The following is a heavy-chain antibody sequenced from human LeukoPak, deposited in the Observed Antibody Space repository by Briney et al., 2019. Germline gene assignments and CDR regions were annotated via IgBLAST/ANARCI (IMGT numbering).Heavy chain of an antibody. V-gene: IGHV1-2*02. J-gene: IGHJ4*02. CDR3: ARDMTVRNPAFDY. Sequence: ASVTVSCTASGYTFTGYYMHWVRQAPGQGLEWMGWINPNSGGTNYAQKFQGRVTMTRDTSISTAYMELSRLRSDDTAVYYCARDMTVRNPAFDYWGQGTLVTVSS. CDR1: GYTFTGYY. D-gene: IGHD4-11*01. CDR2: INPNSGGT.